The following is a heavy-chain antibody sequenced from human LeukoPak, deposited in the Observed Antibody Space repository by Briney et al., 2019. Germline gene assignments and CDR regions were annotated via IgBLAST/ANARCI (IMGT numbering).Heavy chain of an antibody. D-gene: IGHD2-2*01. V-gene: IGHV3-23*01. CDR1: GFTFSSYA. CDR2: ISGSGGST. Sequence: GGSLRLSCAASGFTFSSYAMSWVRQAPGKGLEWVSAISGSGGSTYYADSLKGRFNISRDNSKNTLYLQMNRLRGEDTAVYYCAKHIVVVPAAIHAVDYWGQGTLVTVSS. J-gene: IGHJ4*02. CDR3: AKHIVVVPAAIHAVDY.